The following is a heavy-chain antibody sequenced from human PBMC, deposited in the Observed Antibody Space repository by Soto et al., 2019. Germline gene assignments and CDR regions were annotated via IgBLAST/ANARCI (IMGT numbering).Heavy chain of an antibody. Sequence: QVQLQQWGAGLLKPSETLSLTCAVYGGSFSGYYWSWIRQPPGKGLEWIGEINHSGSTNYNPSLKSRVTISVDTSKNQFSLKLSSVAAAVTAVYYCARVRYYDFWSGYYGRGVNWFDPWGQGTLVTVSS. J-gene: IGHJ5*02. V-gene: IGHV4-34*01. CDR3: ARVRYYDFWSGYYGRGVNWFDP. CDR2: INHSGST. CDR1: GGSFSGYY. D-gene: IGHD3-3*01.